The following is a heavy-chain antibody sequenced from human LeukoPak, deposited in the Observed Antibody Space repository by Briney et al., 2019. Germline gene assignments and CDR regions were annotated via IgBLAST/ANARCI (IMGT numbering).Heavy chain of an antibody. J-gene: IGHJ4*02. CDR3: ARGLPHLYSSGWYSLFDY. CDR2: ISSSSSTI. CDR1: GFTFSSYS. D-gene: IGHD6-19*01. V-gene: IGHV3-48*01. Sequence: GGSLRLSCAASGFTFSSYSMNWVRQAPGKGLEWVSYISSSSSTIYYADSVKGRFTISRDNSKNTLYLQMNSLRAEDTAVYYCARGLPHLYSSGWYSLFDYWGQGTLVTVSS.